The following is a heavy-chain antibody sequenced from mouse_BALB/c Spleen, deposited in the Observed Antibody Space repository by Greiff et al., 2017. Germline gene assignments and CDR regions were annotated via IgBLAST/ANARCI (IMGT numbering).Heavy chain of an antibody. CDR1: GFTFSSYA. V-gene: IGHV5-9-4*01. CDR2: ISSGGSYT. J-gene: IGHJ2*01. D-gene: IGHD4-1*01. CDR3: ARRDWDEREYYFDY. Sequence: EVKLMESGGGLVKPGGSLKLSCAASGFTFSSYAMSWVRQSPEKRLEWVAEISSGGSYTYYPDTVTGRFTISRDNAKNTLYLEMSSLRSEDTAMYYCARRDWDEREYYFDYWGQGTTLTVSS.